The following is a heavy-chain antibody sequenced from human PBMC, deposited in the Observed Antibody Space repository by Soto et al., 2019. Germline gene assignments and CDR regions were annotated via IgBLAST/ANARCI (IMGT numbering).Heavy chain of an antibody. CDR2: IDPSGGST. V-gene: IGHV1-46*03. J-gene: IGHJ4*02. Sequence: ASVKVSCKASGYTFTTYYMHWVRQAPGQGLEWMGIIDPSGGSTSYAQKFQGRVTMTRDTSTSTVYMELSSLRSEDTAVYYCARRGSLTTVTPYYFDCWGQGTLVTVSS. CDR1: GYTFTTYY. CDR3: ARRGSLTTVTPYYFDC. D-gene: IGHD4-17*01.